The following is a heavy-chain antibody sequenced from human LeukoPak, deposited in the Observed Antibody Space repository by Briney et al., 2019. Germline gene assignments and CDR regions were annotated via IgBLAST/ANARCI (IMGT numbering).Heavy chain of an antibody. CDR1: GYTLTELS. Sequence: ASVKVSCKVSGYTLTELSMHWVRQAPGKGLEWMGGFDPEDGETIYVQKFQGRVTMTEDTSTDTAYMELSSLRSEDTAVYYCATNRGNSGYDYWFDPWGQGTLVTVSS. V-gene: IGHV1-24*01. J-gene: IGHJ5*02. D-gene: IGHD5-12*01. CDR2: FDPEDGET. CDR3: ATNRGNSGYDYWFDP.